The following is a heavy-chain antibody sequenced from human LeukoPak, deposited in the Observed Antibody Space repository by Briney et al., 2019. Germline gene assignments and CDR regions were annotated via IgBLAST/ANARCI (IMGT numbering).Heavy chain of an antibody. V-gene: IGHV4-59*08. CDR2: IYYSGST. CDR3: ARHSSSWNFDY. D-gene: IGHD6-13*01. Sequence: TTSETLSLTCTVSGGSISSYYWSWLRQPPGKGLEWIGYIYYSGSTNYNPSLKSRVTISVDTSKNQFSLKLSSVTAADTAVYYCARHSSSWNFDYWGQGTLVTVSS. J-gene: IGHJ4*02. CDR1: GGSISSYY.